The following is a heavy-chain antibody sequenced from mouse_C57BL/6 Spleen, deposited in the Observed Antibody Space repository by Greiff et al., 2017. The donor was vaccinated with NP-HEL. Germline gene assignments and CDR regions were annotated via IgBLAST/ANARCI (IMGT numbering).Heavy chain of an antibody. CDR3: ARRDYDYDAFDY. D-gene: IGHD2-4*01. J-gene: IGHJ2*01. V-gene: IGHV1-7*01. Sequence: VQLVESGAELAKPGASVKLSCKASGYTFTSYWMHWVKQRPGQGLEWIGYINPSSGYTKYNQKFKDKATLTADKSSSTAYMQLSSLTSEDSAVYYCARRDYDYDAFDYWGQGTTLTVSS. CDR1: GYTFTSYW. CDR2: INPSSGYT.